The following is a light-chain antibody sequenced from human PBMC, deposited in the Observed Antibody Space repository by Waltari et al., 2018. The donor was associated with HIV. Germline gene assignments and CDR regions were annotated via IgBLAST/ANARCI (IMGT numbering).Light chain of an antibody. J-gene: IGLJ2*01. CDR3: GSYTIRRTLV. Sequence: QSALTQPASVSGSPGQSITISCTGTSSDVRGYNYVSWYQQHPDIAPQLIIFEVSNRPSGVSIRFAGSKSGDSAFLTISGLQPEDEADYYCGSYTIRRTLVFGGGTKLTVL. CDR2: EVS. V-gene: IGLV2-14*01. CDR1: SSDVRGYNY.